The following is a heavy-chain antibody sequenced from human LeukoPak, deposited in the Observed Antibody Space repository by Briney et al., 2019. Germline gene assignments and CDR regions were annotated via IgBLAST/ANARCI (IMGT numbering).Heavy chain of an antibody. CDR2: IDADEGDT. CDR3: ARGYTSSWALDY. D-gene: IGHD6-13*01. Sequence: ASVKVSCKASGYTFTASAIHWVRQAPGHSLEWMGWIDADEGDTKYSQMFQGRVTISRDTSASTVYMNLNSLRSEDTAIYYCARGYTSSWALDYWGQGTLVTVSS. J-gene: IGHJ4*02. CDR1: GYTFTASA. V-gene: IGHV1-3*01.